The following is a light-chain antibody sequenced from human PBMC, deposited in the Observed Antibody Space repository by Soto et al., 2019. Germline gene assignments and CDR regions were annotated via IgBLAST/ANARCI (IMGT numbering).Light chain of an antibody. Sequence: DIVMTQSPDSLAESLGERATINCMSSQSLLYSANKKNYVAWYQQKPGQPPKLLIYWASTRESGVPDRFSGRGSGTDFTLTISSLQAEDVAVYYCQQYFTNPLTFGPVTKVDIK. V-gene: IGKV4-1*01. J-gene: IGKJ3*01. CDR2: WAS. CDR3: QQYFTNPLT. CDR1: QSLLYSANKKNY.